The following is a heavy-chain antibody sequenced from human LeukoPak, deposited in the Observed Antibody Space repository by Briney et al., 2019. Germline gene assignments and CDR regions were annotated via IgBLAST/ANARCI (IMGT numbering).Heavy chain of an antibody. V-gene: IGHV3-7*01. Sequence: GRSLRLSCAASGFTFSSYWISWVRQAPGKGLEWVATIKLDGSETYYVDSVKGRFTISRDNAKNSLYLQMNRLRAEDTAVYYCAREYSSGWYGYWGQGTLVTVSS. CDR2: IKLDGSET. J-gene: IGHJ4*02. D-gene: IGHD6-13*01. CDR1: GFTFSSYW. CDR3: AREYSSGWYGY.